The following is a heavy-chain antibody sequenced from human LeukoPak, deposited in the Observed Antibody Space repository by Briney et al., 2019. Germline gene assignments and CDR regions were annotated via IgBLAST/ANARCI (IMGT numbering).Heavy chain of an antibody. D-gene: IGHD1-26*01. J-gene: IGHJ4*02. CDR2: IHYSGST. V-gene: IGHV4-59*12. CDR1: GGSISNYY. Sequence: SETLSLTCTVSGGSISNYYWSWIRQPPGKGLEWIGYIHYSGSTNYNPSLKSRVTISVDTSKNQFSLKLSSVTAADTAVYYCANVVGATPLDYWGQGTLVTVSS. CDR3: ANVVGATPLDY.